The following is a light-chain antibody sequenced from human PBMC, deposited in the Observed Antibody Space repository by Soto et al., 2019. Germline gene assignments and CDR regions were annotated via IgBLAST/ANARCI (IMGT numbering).Light chain of an antibody. V-gene: IGKV1-5*01. CDR2: DAS. CDR1: QSISIW. Sequence: DIQMTQSPSTLSASVGDRVTITCRASQSISIWLAWYQQKPGQAPKLLIYDASSLESGVPSRFSGSGSGTEVTLTISRLQPDDFAGYYCQQYYSYSGTFGQGTKVEIK. J-gene: IGKJ1*01. CDR3: QQYYSYSGT.